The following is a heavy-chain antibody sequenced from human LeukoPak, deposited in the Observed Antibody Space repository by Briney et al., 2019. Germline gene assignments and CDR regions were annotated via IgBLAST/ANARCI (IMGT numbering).Heavy chain of an antibody. V-gene: IGHV3-7*01. Sequence: GGSLRLSCAASGFTFSSYGMSWVRQAPGKGLEWVANIKQDGSEKYYVDSVKGRFTISRDNAKNSLYLQMNSLRAEDTAVYYCARGTWSAVEDYWGQGTLVTVSS. D-gene: IGHD2-2*01. CDR1: GFTFSSYG. CDR2: IKQDGSEK. CDR3: ARGTWSAVEDY. J-gene: IGHJ4*02.